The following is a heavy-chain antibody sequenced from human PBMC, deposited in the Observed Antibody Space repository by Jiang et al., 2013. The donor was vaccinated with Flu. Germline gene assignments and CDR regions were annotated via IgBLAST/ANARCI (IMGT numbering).Heavy chain of an antibody. Sequence: YSFTSYWVGWVRQMPGKGLEWMGIIYPGDSNTRYSPSFQGQVTISADKSISTAYLQWSSLKASDTAMYYCARRRYYDSSGYFDAWGQGTMVTVSS. D-gene: IGHD3-22*01. CDR2: IYPGDSNT. CDR1: YSFTSYW. CDR3: ARRRYYDSSGYFDA. V-gene: IGHV5-51*01. J-gene: IGHJ3*01.